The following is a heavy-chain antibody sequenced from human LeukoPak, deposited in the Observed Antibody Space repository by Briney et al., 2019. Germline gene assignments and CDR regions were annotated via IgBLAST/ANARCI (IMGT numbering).Heavy chain of an antibody. CDR3: ARDPEYSGYGGYYYYGMDV. CDR1: GGSISSSSYY. J-gene: IGHJ6*02. Sequence: SETLSLTCTVSGGSISSSSYYWGWIRQPPGKGLEWIGSIYYSGSTYYNPSLKSRVTISVDTSKNQFSLKLSSVTAADTAVYYCARDPEYSGYGGYYYYGMDVWGQGTTVTVSS. V-gene: IGHV4-39*07. D-gene: IGHD5-12*01. CDR2: IYYSGST.